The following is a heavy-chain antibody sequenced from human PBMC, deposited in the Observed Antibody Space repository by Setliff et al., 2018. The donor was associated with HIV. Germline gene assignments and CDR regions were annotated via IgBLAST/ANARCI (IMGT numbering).Heavy chain of an antibody. J-gene: IGHJ5*02. CDR3: ARAPYVSGSFGLFGP. V-gene: IGHV4-31*01. CDR1: GGSISSSTYY. CDR2: MSYTGIN. Sequence: SETLSLTCTVSGGSISSSTYYWNWFRQSPGKGLEWIGYMSYTGINNYNPSLKSLVTISLDTSKNQFSLKLTSVTAADTAVYYCARAPYVSGSFGLFGPWGQGTLVTVSS. D-gene: IGHD3-10*01.